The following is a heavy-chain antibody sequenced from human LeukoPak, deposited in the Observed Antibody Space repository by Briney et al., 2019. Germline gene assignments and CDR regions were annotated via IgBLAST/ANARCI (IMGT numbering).Heavy chain of an antibody. V-gene: IGHV5-51*01. D-gene: IGHD5-12*01. CDR1: GYSFTTYW. J-gene: IGHJ4*02. CDR2: IYPGDSDT. Sequence: GESLKISCKGSGYSFTTYWIGWVRQMPGKGLEWMGIIYPGDSDTRYSPSFQGQVTISADKSISTAYLQWSSLKASDTAIYYCARHGSQYSGYDYSDYWGQGTQVTVAS. CDR3: ARHGSQYSGYDYSDY.